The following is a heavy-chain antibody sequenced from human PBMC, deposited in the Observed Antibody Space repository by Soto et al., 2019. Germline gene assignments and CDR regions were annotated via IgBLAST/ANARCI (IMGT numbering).Heavy chain of an antibody. CDR2: IYYSGST. Sequence: SETLSLTCTVSGGSISSSSYYWGWIRQPPGKGLEWIGSIYYSGSTYYNPSLKSRVTISVDTSKNQFSLKLSSVTAADTAVYYCARQLRRGYSYGPGIDYWGQGTLVTVSS. V-gene: IGHV4-39*01. J-gene: IGHJ4*02. D-gene: IGHD5-18*01. CDR1: GGSISSSSYY. CDR3: ARQLRRGYSYGPGIDY.